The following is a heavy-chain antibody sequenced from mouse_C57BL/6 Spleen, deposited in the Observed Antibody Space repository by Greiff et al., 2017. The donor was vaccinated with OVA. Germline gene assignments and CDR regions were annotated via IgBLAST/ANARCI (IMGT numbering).Heavy chain of an antibody. V-gene: IGHV5-9-1*02. CDR1: GFTFSSYA. CDR2: ISSGGDYI. Sequence: DVMLVESGEGLVKPGGSLKLSCAASGFTFSSYAMSWVRQTPEKRLEWVAYISSGGDYIYYADTVKGRFTISRDNARNTLYLQMSSLKSEDTAMYYCTRDRGYYGSSSYWYFDVWGTGTTVTVSS. CDR3: TRDRGYYGSSSYWYFDV. J-gene: IGHJ1*03. D-gene: IGHD1-1*01.